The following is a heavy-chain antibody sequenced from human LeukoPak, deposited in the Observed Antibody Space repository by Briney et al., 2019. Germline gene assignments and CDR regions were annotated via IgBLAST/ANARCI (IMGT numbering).Heavy chain of an antibody. CDR1: GGSFSGYY. V-gene: IGHV4-34*01. CDR3: VRGLYYYYYMDV. J-gene: IGHJ6*03. Sequence: PSETLSLTCAVYGGSFSGYYWSWIRQPPGKGLEWIGEINHSGSTNYNPSLKSRVTISVDTSKNQFSLKLSSVTAADTAVYYCVRGLYYYYYMDVWGKGTTVTVSS. CDR2: INHSGST.